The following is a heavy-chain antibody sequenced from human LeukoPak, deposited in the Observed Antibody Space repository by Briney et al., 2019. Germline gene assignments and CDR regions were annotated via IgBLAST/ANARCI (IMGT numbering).Heavy chain of an antibody. CDR1: GFTFSIYG. J-gene: IGHJ4*02. V-gene: IGHV3-21*01. CDR2: ISSSSSYI. CDR3: ARDAGPDYYDSSGYLGY. D-gene: IGHD3-22*01. Sequence: GGTLRLSCAAPGFTFSIYGMNWVRQAPGKGLEWVSSISSSSSYIYYADSVKGRFTISRDNAKNSLYLQMNSLRAEDTAVYYCARDAGPDYYDSSGYLGYWGQGTLVTVSS.